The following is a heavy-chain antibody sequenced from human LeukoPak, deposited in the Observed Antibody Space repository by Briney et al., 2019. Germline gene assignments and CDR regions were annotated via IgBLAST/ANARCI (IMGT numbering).Heavy chain of an antibody. Sequence: SETLSLTCTVSGGSISSYYWSWIRQPPGKGLEWIGYIYYSGSTNYNPSLKSRVTISVDTSKNQFSLKLSSVTAADTAVYYCARIVPLGGEIDYWGQGTLVTVSS. J-gene: IGHJ4*02. CDR3: ARIVPLGGEIDY. V-gene: IGHV4-59*01. CDR2: IYYSGST. CDR1: GGSISSYY. D-gene: IGHD2-15*01.